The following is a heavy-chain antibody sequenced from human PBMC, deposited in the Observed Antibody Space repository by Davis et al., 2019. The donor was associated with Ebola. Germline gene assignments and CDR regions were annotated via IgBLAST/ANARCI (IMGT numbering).Heavy chain of an antibody. V-gene: IGHV1-69*13. CDR1: GDSLSRHS. J-gene: IGHJ3*01. CDR2: IIPIFDAT. CDR3: AGIIKRELPMGSDAFDL. Sequence: SVKVSCKASGDSLSRHSFHWVRQAPGQGLEWMGGIIPIFDATNSAQTFQGRLTITAHDSTGPAHMELSSLRSDDTAIYYCAGIIKRELPMGSDAFDLWGQGTMVTVSS. D-gene: IGHD3-10*01.